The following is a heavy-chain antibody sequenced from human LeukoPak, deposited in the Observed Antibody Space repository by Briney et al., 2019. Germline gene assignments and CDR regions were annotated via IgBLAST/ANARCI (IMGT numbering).Heavy chain of an antibody. CDR1: GYTFTSYG. Sequence: ASVKVSCKASGYTFTSYGISWVRQAPGQGLEWMGRISAYNGNTNYAQKLRGRVTMTTDTSTSTAYMELRSLRSDDTAVYYCTRDRGPPMTAEEDWGQGTLVTVSS. J-gene: IGHJ4*02. CDR3: TRDRGPPMTAEED. V-gene: IGHV1-18*01. D-gene: IGHD3-22*01. CDR2: ISAYNGNT.